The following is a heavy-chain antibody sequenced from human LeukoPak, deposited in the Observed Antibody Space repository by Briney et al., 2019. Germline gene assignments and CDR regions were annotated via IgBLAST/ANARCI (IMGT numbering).Heavy chain of an antibody. CDR1: GYTCTGYY. CDR2: INPNSGGT. J-gene: IGHJ4*02. CDR3: ARPRKIPIFGGVTKHFAY. D-gene: IGHD3-3*01. V-gene: IGHV1-2*02. Sequence: GASVKVSCKASGYTCTGYYMHWVRQAPGQGLEWMGWINPNSGGTNYAQKLQGRVTMTRDTSISTAYMELSRLRSDDTAVYYCARPRKIPIFGGVTKHFAYWGQGTLVTVSS.